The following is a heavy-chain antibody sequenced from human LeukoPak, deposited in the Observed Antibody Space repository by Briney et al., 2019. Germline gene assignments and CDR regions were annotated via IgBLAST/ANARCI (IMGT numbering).Heavy chain of an antibody. Sequence: GGSLRLSCAASGFTFNSYAMSWVRQAPGKGLEWVSAISGSGGSTYYADSVKGRFTISRDNSKNTLYLQMNSLRAEDTAVYYCARDGITMVRGVKFGAHNWFDPWGQGTLVTVSS. CDR1: GFTFNSYA. CDR3: ARDGITMVRGVKFGAHNWFDP. J-gene: IGHJ5*02. V-gene: IGHV3-23*01. CDR2: ISGSGGST. D-gene: IGHD3-10*01.